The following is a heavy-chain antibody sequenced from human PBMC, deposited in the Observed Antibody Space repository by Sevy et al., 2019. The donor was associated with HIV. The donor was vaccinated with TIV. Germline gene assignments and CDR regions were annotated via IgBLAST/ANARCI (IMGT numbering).Heavy chain of an antibody. J-gene: IGHJ6*02. CDR3: AKDFTGYNGMDV. V-gene: IGHV3-30*18. Sequence: GGSLRLSCVVSGMIFTTSGMHWVRQAPGKGLEWVAVISYHGRDKFYADSVKGRATISRDNSKNILYLEMNSLRTEDTAVYYCAKDFTGYNGMDVWGQGTMVTVSS. CDR2: ISYHGRDK. CDR1: GMIFTTSG. D-gene: IGHD1-1*01.